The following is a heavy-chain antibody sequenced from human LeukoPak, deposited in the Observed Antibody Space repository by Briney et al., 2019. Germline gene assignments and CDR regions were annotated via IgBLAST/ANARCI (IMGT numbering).Heavy chain of an antibody. J-gene: IGHJ5*02. CDR3: ARGDPHADL. CDR2: ITISGHTK. V-gene: IGHV3-48*03. CDR1: GFDLSTYD. Sequence: GGSLRLSCAASGFDLSTYDMNWVRQAPGKGLEWIADITISGHTKNYADSVKGRFTISRDNARTSLYLQMNSLRVEDTGVYYCARGDPHADLWGQGTLVTVSS.